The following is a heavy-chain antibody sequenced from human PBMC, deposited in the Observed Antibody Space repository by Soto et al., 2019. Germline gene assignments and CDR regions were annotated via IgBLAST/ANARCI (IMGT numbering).Heavy chain of an antibody. CDR1: GYTFTSYA. D-gene: IGHD3-3*01. CDR2: INAGNGNT. CDR3: ARDSDPLRFLEWLPSDFAFDI. Sequence: GASVKVSCKASGYTFTSYAMHWVRQAPGQRLEWMGWINAGNGNTKYSQKFQGRVTITRDTSASTAYMELSSLRSEDTAVYYCARDSDPLRFLEWLPSDFAFDIWGQGTMVTVSS. V-gene: IGHV1-3*01. J-gene: IGHJ3*02.